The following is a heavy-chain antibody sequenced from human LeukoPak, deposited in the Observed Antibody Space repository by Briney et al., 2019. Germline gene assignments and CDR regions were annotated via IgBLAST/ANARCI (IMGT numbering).Heavy chain of an antibody. CDR1: GFTFNNYG. D-gene: IGHD6-13*01. CDR2: ISDDGRNK. CDR3: AKDRETTASGTFDF. Sequence: GGSLRLSCAASGFTFNNYGMHYVRQAPGKGPEWVAVISDDGRNKNYADSVKGRFTISRDSSNNTLYLQMNSLRAEDTGVYFCAKDRETTASGTFDFRGQGTLVTVSS. J-gene: IGHJ4*02. V-gene: IGHV3-30*18.